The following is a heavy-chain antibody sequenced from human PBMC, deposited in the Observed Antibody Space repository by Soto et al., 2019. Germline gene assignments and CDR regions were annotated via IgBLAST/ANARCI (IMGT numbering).Heavy chain of an antibody. V-gene: IGHV2-26*01. CDR1: GFSLTTGRMG. D-gene: IGHD2-2*01. J-gene: IGHJ6*02. CDR3: VRMNADSYQFYYAMDV. Sequence: QVTLKESGPVLVKPTETLTLTCTVSGFSLTTGRMGVSWIGQPPGKALEWLAHIFSDAERSYSTSMQSRLTISKDTSGSQVVLSMTNVDPVDTGTYYCVRMNADSYQFYYAMDVWGHGTTVTVSS. CDR2: IFSDAER.